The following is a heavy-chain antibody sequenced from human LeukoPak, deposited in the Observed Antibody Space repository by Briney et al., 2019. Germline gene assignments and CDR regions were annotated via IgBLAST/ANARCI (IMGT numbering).Heavy chain of an antibody. CDR1: GFTFSDYY. CDR2: ISSSGSTI. CDR3: ARVTAAAGLYYYYGMDV. V-gene: IGHV3-11*01. Sequence: GGSLRLSCAASGFTFSDYYMSWIRQAPGKGLEWVSYISSSGSTIYYADSVKGRFTISRDNAKNSLYLQMNSLRAEDTAVYYCARVTAAAGLYYYYGMDVWGQGTTVTVSS. D-gene: IGHD6-13*01. J-gene: IGHJ6*02.